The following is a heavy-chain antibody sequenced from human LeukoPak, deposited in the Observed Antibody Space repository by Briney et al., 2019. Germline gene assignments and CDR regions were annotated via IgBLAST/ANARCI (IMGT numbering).Heavy chain of an antibody. CDR1: GGTFSSYT. D-gene: IGHD3-22*01. V-gene: IGHV1-69*02. J-gene: IGHJ3*02. Sequence: SVKVPCKASGGTFSSYTISWVRQAPGQGLEWMGRIIPILGIANYAQKFQGRVTITADKSTSTAYMELSSLRSEDTAVYYCARGGYYDSSGYLDAFDIWGQGTMVTVSS. CDR3: ARGGYYDSSGYLDAFDI. CDR2: IIPILGIA.